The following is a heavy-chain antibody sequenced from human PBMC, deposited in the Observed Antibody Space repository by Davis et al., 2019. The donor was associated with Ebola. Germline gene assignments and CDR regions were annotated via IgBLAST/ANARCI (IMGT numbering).Heavy chain of an antibody. J-gene: IGHJ5*02. CDR3: ARVPVSYYYDSSGYYGLRWFDP. CDR1: GYTFTSYG. D-gene: IGHD3-22*01. V-gene: IGHV1-69*04. Sequence: AASVKVSCKASGYTFTSYGISWVRQAPGQGLEWMGRIIPILGIANYAQKFQGRVTITADKSTSTAYMELSSLRSEDTAVYYCARVPVSYYYDSSGYYGLRWFDPWGQGTLVTVSS. CDR2: IIPILGIA.